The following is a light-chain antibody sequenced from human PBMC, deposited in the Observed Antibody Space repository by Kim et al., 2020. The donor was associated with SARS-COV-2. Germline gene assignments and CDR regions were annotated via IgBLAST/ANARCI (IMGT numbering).Light chain of an antibody. CDR1: QSLVDNNGHTY. V-gene: IGKV2-30*01. CDR3: MQGTHWPPS. CDR2: KVS. Sequence: QPASMSFRSCQSLVDNNGHTYVNWFQHRPGQSPRRLMYKVSNRDSGVPDRFSGGGSGSDFTLKISRVEAEDVGIYYCMQGTHWPPSFGQGTKLEI. J-gene: IGKJ2*03.